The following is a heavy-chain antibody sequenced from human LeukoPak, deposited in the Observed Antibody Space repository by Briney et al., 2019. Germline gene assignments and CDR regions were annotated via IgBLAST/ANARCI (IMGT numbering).Heavy chain of an antibody. CDR3: ARSGGLWLLTYYFDY. V-gene: IGHV4-38-2*02. D-gene: IGHD3-22*01. CDR2: IYYSGST. CDR1: GYSISSGYY. Sequence: SETLSLTCTVSGYSISSGYYWGWIRQPPGKGLEWIGSIYYSGSTYYNPSLKSRVTISVDTSKNQLSLKLSSVTAADTAVYFCARSGGLWLLTYYFDYWGQGTLVTVSS. J-gene: IGHJ4*02.